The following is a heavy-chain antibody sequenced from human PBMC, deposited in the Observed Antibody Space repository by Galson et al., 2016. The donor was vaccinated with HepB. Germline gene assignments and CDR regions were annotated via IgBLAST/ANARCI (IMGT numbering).Heavy chain of an antibody. Sequence: SLRLSCAASGFTFSSFAMSWVRQAPGKGLVWVSHINSDGRSTNYADSVKGRFIISRDNAKNTLYLQMNSLRAEDTAVYYRARLSLVLGGTIDYWGQGTLVTVSS. D-gene: IGHD6-19*01. V-gene: IGHV3-74*01. J-gene: IGHJ4*02. CDR3: ARLSLVLGGTIDY. CDR1: GFTFSSFA. CDR2: INSDGRST.